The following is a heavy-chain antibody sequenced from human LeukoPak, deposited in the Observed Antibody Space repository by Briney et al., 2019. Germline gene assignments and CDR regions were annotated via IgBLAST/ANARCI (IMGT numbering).Heavy chain of an antibody. CDR3: ARTPHQRHDILTGYYQDWFDP. D-gene: IGHD3-9*01. Sequence: SETLSLTCTVSGGSISSYYWSWIRQPPGKGLEWIGYIYYSGSTNYNPSLKSRVTISVDTSKNQFSLKLSSVTAADTAVYYCARTPHQRHDILTGYYQDWFDPWGQGTLVTVSS. V-gene: IGHV4-59*08. CDR1: GGSISSYY. J-gene: IGHJ5*02. CDR2: IYYSGST.